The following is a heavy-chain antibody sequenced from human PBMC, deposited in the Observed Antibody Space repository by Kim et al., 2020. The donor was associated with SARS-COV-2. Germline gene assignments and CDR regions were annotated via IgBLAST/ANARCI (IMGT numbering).Heavy chain of an antibody. CDR1: GGTFSSYA. V-gene: IGHV1-69*04. CDR2: IIPILGIA. CDR3: ARDFSIAAERWGIGGMDV. Sequence: SVKVSCKASGGTFSSYAISWVRQAPGQGLEWMGRIIPILGIANYAQKFQGRVTITADKSTSTAYMELSSLRSEDTAVYYCARDFSIAAERWGIGGMDVWGQGTTVTVSS. J-gene: IGHJ6*02. D-gene: IGHD6-13*01.